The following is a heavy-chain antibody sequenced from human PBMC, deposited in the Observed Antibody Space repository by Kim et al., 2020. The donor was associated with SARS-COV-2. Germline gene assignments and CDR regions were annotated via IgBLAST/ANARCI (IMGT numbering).Heavy chain of an antibody. V-gene: IGHV4-59*13. Sequence: SETLSLTCTVSGGPISSYYWSWIRQPPGKGLEWIGYIYYSGSTNYNPSLKSRVTISVDTSKNQFSLKLSSVTAADTAVYYCARVKRELRGYYFDYWGQGTLVTVSS. D-gene: IGHD1-26*01. J-gene: IGHJ4*02. CDR2: IYYSGST. CDR1: GGPISSYY. CDR3: ARVKRELRGYYFDY.